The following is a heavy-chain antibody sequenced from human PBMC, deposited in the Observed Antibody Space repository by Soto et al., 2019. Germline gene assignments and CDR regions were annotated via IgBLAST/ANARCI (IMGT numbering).Heavy chain of an antibody. CDR1: GFTFTNYA. CDR3: AKTPLIAGVVDAFDI. V-gene: IGHV3-23*01. Sequence: EVQLLESGGGLVQPGGSLRLSCAASGFTFTNYAMSWVRQAPGKGLEWVSGISGSGISTFYADSVKGRFTISRDNSKNTLFLQMNSLRAEDTAVYFCAKTPLIAGVVDAFDIWGQGTKVTVSS. CDR2: ISGSGIST. D-gene: IGHD3-22*01. J-gene: IGHJ3*02.